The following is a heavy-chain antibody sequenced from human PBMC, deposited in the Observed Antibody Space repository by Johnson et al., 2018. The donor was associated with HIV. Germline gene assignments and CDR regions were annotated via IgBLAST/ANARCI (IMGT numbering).Heavy chain of an antibody. CDR1: GFTFSDYY. CDR2: ISSSGSTI. D-gene: IGHD1-14*01. CDR3: ATRDPTYRPGAFDI. V-gene: IGHV3-11*04. Sequence: QVQLVESGGGLVKPGGSLRLSCAASGFTFSDYYMSWIRQAPGKGLEWVSYISSSGSTIYYADSVKGRFTISRDNAKNSLYLQMSSLRVEDTAVYYCATRDPTYRPGAFDIWGQGTMVTASS. J-gene: IGHJ3*02.